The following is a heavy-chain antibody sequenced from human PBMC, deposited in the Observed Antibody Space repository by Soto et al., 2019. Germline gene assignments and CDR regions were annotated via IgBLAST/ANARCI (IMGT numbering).Heavy chain of an antibody. Sequence: EVQLLESGGGLVQPGGSLRLSCAASGFTFSDYSMNWVRQAPGRGLEWVSTISSGGLSTYFADSVQGRFTISRDNSNEKVYLQMNNLRADDTAVYFCSKAPGDYDYMDVWGEGTTVTVSS. J-gene: IGHJ6*03. CDR1: GFTFSDYS. D-gene: IGHD3-10*01. CDR3: SKAPGDYDYMDV. V-gene: IGHV3-23*01. CDR2: ISSGGLST.